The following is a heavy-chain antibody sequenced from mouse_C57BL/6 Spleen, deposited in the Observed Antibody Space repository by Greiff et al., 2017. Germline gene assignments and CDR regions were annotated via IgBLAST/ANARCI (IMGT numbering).Heavy chain of an antibody. V-gene: IGHV7-3*01. D-gene: IGHD1-1*01. Sequence: EVQLVESGGGLVQPGGSLSLSCAASGFTFTDYYMSWVRQPPGKALEWLGFIRNKANGYTTEYSASVKGRFTISSDNSQSILYLQMNALRAEDSATYYCARFGSSPYYFDYWGQGTTLTVSS. J-gene: IGHJ2*01. CDR3: ARFGSSPYYFDY. CDR1: GFTFTDYY. CDR2: IRNKANGYTT.